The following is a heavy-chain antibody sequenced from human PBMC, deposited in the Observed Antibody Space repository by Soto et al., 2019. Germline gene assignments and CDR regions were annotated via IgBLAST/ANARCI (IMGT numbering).Heavy chain of an antibody. Sequence: VHLVESGGGVAQPGRSLRLSCATSGFTFDDYAMHWVRQAPGKGLEWVSGISWNSDSTGYADSVKGRFTISRDNAKKSLFLQMNSLRSEDTAFYFCARTTWGYGEPLDSWGRGPLVTVSS. D-gene: IGHD4-17*01. CDR1: GFTFDDYA. CDR2: ISWNSDST. CDR3: ARTTWGYGEPLDS. V-gene: IGHV3-9*01. J-gene: IGHJ4*02.